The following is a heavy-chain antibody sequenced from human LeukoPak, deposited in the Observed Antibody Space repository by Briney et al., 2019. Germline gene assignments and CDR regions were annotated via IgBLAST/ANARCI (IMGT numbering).Heavy chain of an antibody. CDR3: ARIPPSSGWYYFDY. CDR1: GFSLSTSGMC. V-gene: IGHV2-70*11. Sequence: SGPALVKPTQTFTLTCTFSGFSLSTSGMCVSWIRQPPGKALEWLARIDWDDDKYYSTSLKTRLTISKDTSKNQVVLTMTNMDPGNTPTYYCARIPPSSGWYYFDYWARGPLATVPS. J-gene: IGHJ4*02. CDR2: IDWDDDK. D-gene: IGHD6-19*01.